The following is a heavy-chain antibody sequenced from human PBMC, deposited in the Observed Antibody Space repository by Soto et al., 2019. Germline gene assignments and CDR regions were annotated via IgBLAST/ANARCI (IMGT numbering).Heavy chain of an antibody. CDR1: GGSISSGGYS. J-gene: IGHJ4*02. CDR2: IYHSGST. Sequence: QLQLQESGSGLVKPSQTLSLTCAVSGGSISSGGYSWSWIRQPPGKGLEWIGYIYHSGSTYYNPSLKRRVTIAVDRSKNQFSLKLSSVTAADTAVYYCARITSEYSSSNFDYWGQGTLVTVSS. V-gene: IGHV4-30-2*01. D-gene: IGHD6-6*01. CDR3: ARITSEYSSSNFDY.